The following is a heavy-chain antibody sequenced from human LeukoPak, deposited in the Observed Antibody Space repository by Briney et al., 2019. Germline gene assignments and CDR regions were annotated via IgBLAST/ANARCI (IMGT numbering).Heavy chain of an antibody. V-gene: IGHV3-7*01. Sequence: PGGSLRLSCAASGFTFSSYWMSWVRQAPGKGLEWVANIKQDGSEKYYVDSVKGRFTISRDNAKNSLYLQMNSLRAEDTAVYYCARDPTIFVVVIVPDYWGQGTLVTVSS. D-gene: IGHD3-3*01. CDR3: ARDPTIFVVVIVPDY. CDR2: IKQDGSEK. J-gene: IGHJ4*02. CDR1: GFTFSSYW.